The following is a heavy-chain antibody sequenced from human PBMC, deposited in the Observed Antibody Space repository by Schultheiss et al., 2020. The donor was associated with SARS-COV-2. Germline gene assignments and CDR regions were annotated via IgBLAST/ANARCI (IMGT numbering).Heavy chain of an antibody. CDR2: ISGSGGST. J-gene: IGHJ3*02. V-gene: IGHV3-23*01. CDR3: AKQDYYDSSGYLGGAFDI. D-gene: IGHD3-22*01. Sequence: GGSLRLSCAASGFTFSSYWMSWVRQAPGKGLEWVSAISGSGGSTYYADSVKGRFTISRDNSKNTLYLQMNSLRAEDTAVYYCAKQDYYDSSGYLGGAFDIWGQGTMVTVSS. CDR1: GFTFSSYW.